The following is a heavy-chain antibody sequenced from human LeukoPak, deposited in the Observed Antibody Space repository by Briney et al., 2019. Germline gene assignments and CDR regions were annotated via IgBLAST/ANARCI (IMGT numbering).Heavy chain of an antibody. V-gene: IGHV3-7*01. CDR3: AREPTYYYYYYMDV. Sequence: PGGSLRLSCAASGFTFSAYWMTWVRQAPGKGLEWVANINEGSNLKMYVDSVKGRFTISRDYTTNSLYLQMDSLRAEDTAVYYCAREPTYYYYYYMDVWGKGTTVTVSS. CDR2: INEGSNLK. J-gene: IGHJ6*03. CDR1: GFTFSAYW.